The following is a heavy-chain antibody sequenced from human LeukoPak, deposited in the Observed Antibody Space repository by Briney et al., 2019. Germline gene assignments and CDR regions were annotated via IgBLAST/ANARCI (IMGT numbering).Heavy chain of an antibody. V-gene: IGHV3-53*01. D-gene: IGHD6-6*01. CDR3: ARETAIAARPYYYMDV. J-gene: IGHJ6*03. Sequence: GGSLRLPCAASGFTVRSNYMSWARKAPGKGLEWVSVIYSGGSTYYADSLKGRFTISRDNSKNTLNLQMNSLRAEDTAVYYCARETAIAARPYYYMDVWGKGTTVTVSS. CDR2: IYSGGST. CDR1: GFTVRSNY.